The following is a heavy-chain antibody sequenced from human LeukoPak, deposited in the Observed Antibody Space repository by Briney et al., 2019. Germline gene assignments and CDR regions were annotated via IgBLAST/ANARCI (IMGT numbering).Heavy chain of an antibody. CDR3: ARVPGYSSSWYIGYYGMDV. D-gene: IGHD6-13*01. CDR2: ISSSSSTI. J-gene: IGHJ6*02. Sequence: GGSLRLSCAASGFTFSSYSMNWVRQAPGKGLEWVSYISSSSSTIYYADSVKGRFTISRDNAKNSLYLQMNSLRAEDTAMYYCARVPGYSSSWYIGYYGMDVWGQGTTVTVSS. CDR1: GFTFSSYS. V-gene: IGHV3-48*01.